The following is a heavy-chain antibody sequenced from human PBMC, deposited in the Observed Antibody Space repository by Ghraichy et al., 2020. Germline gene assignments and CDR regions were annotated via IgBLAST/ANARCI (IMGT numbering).Heavy chain of an antibody. V-gene: IGHV4-59*01. J-gene: IGHJ5*02. CDR2: IDDSEFA. CDR3: ARADTAMTTWFDP. CDR1: GGSISSFY. Sequence: SQTLSLTCTVSGGSISSFYWSWIRQPPGKGLEWIGQIDDSEFANYNPSLKSRVTISLDMSKNQFSLKLSSVTAADMAVYYCARADTAMTTWFDPWGQGTLVTVSS. D-gene: IGHD5-18*01.